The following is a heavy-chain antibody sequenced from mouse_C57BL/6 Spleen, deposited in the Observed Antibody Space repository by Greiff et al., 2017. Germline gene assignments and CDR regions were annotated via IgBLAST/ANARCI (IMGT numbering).Heavy chain of an antibody. CDR1: GYTFTSYW. CDR2: IDPSDSAT. J-gene: IGHJ2*01. Sequence: QVQLQQPGAELVRPGSSVTLSCKASGYTFTSYWLHWVQQWPIHGLEWIGNIDPSDSATHYNQKFKEKATLTVHKSSSTDYMQLSSLTSEDSAVYYCARGRLSVVAFDYWGQGTTLSVSS. V-gene: IGHV1-52*01. D-gene: IGHD1-1*01. CDR3: ARGRLSVVAFDY.